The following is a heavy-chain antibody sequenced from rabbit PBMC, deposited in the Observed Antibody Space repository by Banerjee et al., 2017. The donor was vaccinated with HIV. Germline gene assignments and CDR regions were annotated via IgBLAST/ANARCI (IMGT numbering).Heavy chain of an antibody. D-gene: IGHD1-1*01. CDR2: IYAGSSGST. CDR3: ARDSVSSSAYWLGL. Sequence: QQLEESGGDLVKPGASLTLTCTASGFSFSSTYYMCWVRQAPGKGLEWIACIYAGSSGSTYYASWVNGRFTISKTSSTTVTLQMTSLTAADTATYFCARDSVSSSAYWLGLWGPGTLVTVS. CDR1: GFSFSSTYY. J-gene: IGHJ4*01. V-gene: IGHV1S40*01.